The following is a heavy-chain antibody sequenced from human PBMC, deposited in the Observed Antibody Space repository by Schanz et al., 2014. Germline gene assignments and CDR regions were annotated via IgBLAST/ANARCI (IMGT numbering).Heavy chain of an antibody. J-gene: IGHJ4*02. CDR2: INPSGGST. V-gene: IGHV1-46*03. D-gene: IGHD6-13*01. CDR1: GYIFGSHG. Sequence: QLMQSGSEVRKPGASVKVSCKASGYIFGSHGMPWVRQAPGQGLEWMGIINPSGGSTSYAQKFQGRVTMTRDTSTSTVYMELSSLRSEDTAVYYCARDGEAAAGCDYWGQGTLVTVSS. CDR3: ARDGEAAAGCDY.